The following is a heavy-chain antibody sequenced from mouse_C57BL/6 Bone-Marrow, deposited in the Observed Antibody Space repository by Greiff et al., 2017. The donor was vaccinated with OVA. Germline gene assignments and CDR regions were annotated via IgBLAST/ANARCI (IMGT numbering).Heavy chain of an antibody. V-gene: IGHV7-1*01. Sequence: EVQGVESGGGLVQSGRSLRLSCATSGFTFSDFYMEWVRQAPGKGLEWIAASRNKANDYTTEYSASVKGRFIVSRDTSQSILYLQMNALRAEDTAIYYGARDAGGLRPYWYFDVWGTGTTVTVSS. CDR2: SRNKANDYTT. CDR1: GFTFSDFY. D-gene: IGHD2-4*01. CDR3: ARDAGGLRPYWYFDV. J-gene: IGHJ1*03.